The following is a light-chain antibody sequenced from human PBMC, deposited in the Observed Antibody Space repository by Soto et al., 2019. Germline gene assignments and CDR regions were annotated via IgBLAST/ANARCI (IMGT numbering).Light chain of an antibody. Sequence: QSPSTLSASVGDRVTITCRASQSISSWLAWYQQKPGKAPKLQIYKASSLESGVPARFSGSGSGTEFTLTISSLQSEDFAVYYCQQYNNWPRTFGQGTKVDIK. CDR2: KAS. J-gene: IGKJ1*01. CDR1: QSISSW. CDR3: QQYNNWPRT. V-gene: IGKV1-5*03.